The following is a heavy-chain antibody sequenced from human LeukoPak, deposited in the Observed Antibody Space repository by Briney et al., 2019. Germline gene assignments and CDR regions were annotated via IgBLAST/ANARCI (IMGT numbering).Heavy chain of an antibody. V-gene: IGHV4-31*03. D-gene: IGHD5-18*01. Sequence: SETLSLTCTVSGDSISSGGYYWSWIRQHPGKGLEWIGYIYYSGSTYYNPSLKSRVTISVDTSKNQFSLKLSSVTAADTAVYYCARDQSVQLWGIDIWGQGTMVTVSS. J-gene: IGHJ3*02. CDR2: IYYSGST. CDR3: ARDQSVQLWGIDI. CDR1: GDSISSGGYY.